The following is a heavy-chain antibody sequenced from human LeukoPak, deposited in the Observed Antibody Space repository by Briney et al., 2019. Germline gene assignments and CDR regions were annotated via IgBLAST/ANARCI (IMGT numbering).Heavy chain of an antibody. V-gene: IGHV3-30-3*01. CDR1: GFTFSMSA. Sequence: PGRSLRLSCATSGFTFSMSAMHWVRLAPGKGLDWVAVISFDGDNKFYADSVKGRFSISRDNSKNTLYLQMNSLGLDDTAVYFCARGRAGIAAAGFDYWGQGTLVTVSA. D-gene: IGHD6-13*01. CDR2: ISFDGDNK. J-gene: IGHJ4*02. CDR3: ARGRAGIAAAGFDY.